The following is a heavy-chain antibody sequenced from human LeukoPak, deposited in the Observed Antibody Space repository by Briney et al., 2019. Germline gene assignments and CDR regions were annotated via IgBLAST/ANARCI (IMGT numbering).Heavy chain of an antibody. CDR3: ATYYYDSSGYPYFDY. CDR1: GGSFSGYY. J-gene: IGHJ4*02. D-gene: IGHD3-22*01. Sequence: ASETLSLTCAVYGGSFSGYYWSWIRQPPGKGLEWIGYIYYSGSTYYNPSLKSRVTISVDTSKNQFSLKLSSVTAADTAVYYCATYYYDSSGYPYFDYWGQGTLVTVSS. CDR2: IYYSGST. V-gene: IGHV4-59*06.